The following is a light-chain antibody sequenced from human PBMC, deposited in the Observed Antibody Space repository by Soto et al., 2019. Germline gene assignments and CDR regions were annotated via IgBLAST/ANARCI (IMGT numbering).Light chain of an antibody. Sequence: QSALTQPASVSGSPGQSITISCTGTSSDFETYNVVSWYQHHPGKAPKLMIYEVSKRPSGVPGRFSGSKSGTSASLAITGLQAEDEADYYCQSYDSSLSGYVFGAGTKLTVL. CDR3: QSYDSSLSGYV. V-gene: IGLV2-14*02. CDR2: EVS. J-gene: IGLJ1*01. CDR1: SSDFETYNV.